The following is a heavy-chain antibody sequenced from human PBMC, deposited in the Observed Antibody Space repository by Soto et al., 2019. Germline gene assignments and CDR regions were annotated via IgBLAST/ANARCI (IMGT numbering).Heavy chain of an antibody. J-gene: IGHJ4*02. CDR1: GFTFSSYS. V-gene: IGHV3-21*01. CDR2: ISSSSSYI. CDR3: ARDAIIKTSLFDY. Sequence: EVQLVESGGGLVKPGGSPRLSCAASGFTFSSYSMNWVRQAPGKGLEWVSSISSSSSYIYYADSVKGRFTISRDNAKNSLYLQMNSLRAEDTAVYYCARDAIIKTSLFDYWGQGTLVTVSS.